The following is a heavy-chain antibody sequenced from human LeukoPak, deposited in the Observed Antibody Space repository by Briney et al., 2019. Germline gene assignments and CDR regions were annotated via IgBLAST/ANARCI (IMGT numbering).Heavy chain of an antibody. J-gene: IGHJ4*02. CDR3: ARVWGSSGYSLDY. CDR2: IIPIFGTA. Sequence: SVMVSCKASGGTFSSYAISWVRQAPGQGLEWMGGIIPIFGTANYAQKFQGRVTITRDTSASTAYMELGSLRSEDTAVYYCARVWGSSGYSLDYWGQGTLVTVSS. D-gene: IGHD3-22*01. V-gene: IGHV1-69*05. CDR1: GGTFSSYA.